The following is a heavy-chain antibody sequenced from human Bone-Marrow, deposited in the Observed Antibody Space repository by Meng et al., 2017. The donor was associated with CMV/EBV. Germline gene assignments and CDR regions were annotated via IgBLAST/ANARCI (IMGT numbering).Heavy chain of an antibody. Sequence: GESLKISCAASGFTFSSYAMHWVRQAPGKGLEWVSIIYSGGSTFYADSVKGRFTISRDNAKNTLYLQMNSLRAEDTAVYYCARRGCSSTSCYEGIPWGQGTLVTVSS. CDR2: IYSGGST. J-gene: IGHJ5*02. D-gene: IGHD2-2*01. CDR1: GFTFSSYA. V-gene: IGHV3-NL1*01. CDR3: ARRGCSSTSCYEGIP.